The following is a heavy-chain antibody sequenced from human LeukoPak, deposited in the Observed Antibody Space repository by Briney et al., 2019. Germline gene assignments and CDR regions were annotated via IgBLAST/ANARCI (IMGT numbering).Heavy chain of an antibody. CDR1: GFTYTTYW. Sequence: PGGSLRLSCGASGFTYTTYWMNWVRQAPGKGLEWVANIKQDGSETYYVESVKGRFTISRDNDRNSVFLQMGSLRVEDTALYYCVRGFDGTNAFDLWGQGTTVTVSS. D-gene: IGHD1-26*01. V-gene: IGHV3-7*01. CDR3: VRGFDGTNAFDL. J-gene: IGHJ3*01. CDR2: IKQDGSET.